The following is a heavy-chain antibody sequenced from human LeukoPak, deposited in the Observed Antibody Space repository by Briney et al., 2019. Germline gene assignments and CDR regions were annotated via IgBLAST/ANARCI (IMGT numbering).Heavy chain of an antibody. CDR1: GFTFSSYS. D-gene: IGHD3-10*01. CDR2: ITSSSSTV. Sequence: GGSLRLSCAASGFTFSSYSMNWVRQAPGKGLEWVSYITSSSSTVYYADSVKGRFTISGDNAENSLYLQMNSLRDEGTAVYYCARGVTMVQGIIMGYWGQGTLVTVSS. V-gene: IGHV3-48*02. CDR3: ARGVTMVQGIIMGY. J-gene: IGHJ4*02.